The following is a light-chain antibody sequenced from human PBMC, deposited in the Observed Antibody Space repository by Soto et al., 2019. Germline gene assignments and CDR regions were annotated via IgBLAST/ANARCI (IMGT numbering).Light chain of an antibody. CDR1: SSDVGGYNY. CDR3: SSYTSSSTLTYV. CDR2: DVS. J-gene: IGLJ1*01. V-gene: IGLV2-14*01. Sequence: QSVRTQPASGSGSPGQSITISCTGTSSDVGGYNYVSWYQQHPGKAPKLMIYDVSNRPSGVSNRFSGSKSGNTASLTISGLQAEDEADYYCSSYTSSSTLTYVFGTGTKVTVL.